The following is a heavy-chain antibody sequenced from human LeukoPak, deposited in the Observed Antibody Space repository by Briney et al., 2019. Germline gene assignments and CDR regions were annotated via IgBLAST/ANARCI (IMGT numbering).Heavy chain of an antibody. D-gene: IGHD5-24*01. J-gene: IGHJ4*02. V-gene: IGHV3-53*01. CDR1: EFTVSRNY. Sequence: PGGSLRLSCTASEFTVSRNYMLWVRQAPGKGLEWVSHIFSNGDTHYADSVKGRFTISRDTSKNTVSLQMTSLRVEDTAMYYCRRDQMNYWGQGTLVTVSS. CDR2: IFSNGDT. CDR3: RRDQMNY.